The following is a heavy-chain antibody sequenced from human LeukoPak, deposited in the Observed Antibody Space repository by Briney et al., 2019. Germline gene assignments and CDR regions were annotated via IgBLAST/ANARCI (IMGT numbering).Heavy chain of an antibody. CDR1: GYTFTSYG. V-gene: IGHV1-8*01. CDR2: MNPNSGNT. D-gene: IGHD2-2*01. Sequence: ASVKVSCKASGYTFTSYGINWVRQATGQGLEWMGWMNPNSGNTGYAQKFQGRVTMTRNTSISTAYMELSSLRSEDTAVYYCASNQLLSMGWSNWFDPWGQGTLVTVSS. CDR3: ASNQLLSMGWSNWFDP. J-gene: IGHJ5*02.